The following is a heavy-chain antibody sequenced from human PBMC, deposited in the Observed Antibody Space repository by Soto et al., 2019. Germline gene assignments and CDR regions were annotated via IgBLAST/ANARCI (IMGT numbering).Heavy chain of an antibody. CDR2: ISAYSGNT. J-gene: IGHJ4*02. CDR1: GYTFTSYG. V-gene: IGHV1-18*01. D-gene: IGHD3-9*01. Sequence: QVQLVQSGAEVKKPGASVKVSCKASGYTFTSYGISWVRQAPGQGLEWMGWISAYSGNTNYAQNLQGRVTMTTDTSTSPAYMELRSLRSDDTAVYYCARHYDILTGYYLEVGYWGQGTLVTVSS. CDR3: ARHYDILTGYYLEVGY.